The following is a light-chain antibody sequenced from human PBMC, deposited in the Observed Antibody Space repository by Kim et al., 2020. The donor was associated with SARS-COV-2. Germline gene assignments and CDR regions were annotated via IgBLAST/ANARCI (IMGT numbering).Light chain of an antibody. V-gene: IGLV3-9*01. J-gene: IGLJ1*01. CDR1: HIGSKH. Sequence: SVALGQTARITCGANHIGSKHVPWYQQKPGPAPVLVIYRDSNRPSGIPERFSGSNSGNTATLTISRAQAGDEADYYCQVWDSSTYVFGTGTKVTVL. CDR3: QVWDSSTYV. CDR2: RDS.